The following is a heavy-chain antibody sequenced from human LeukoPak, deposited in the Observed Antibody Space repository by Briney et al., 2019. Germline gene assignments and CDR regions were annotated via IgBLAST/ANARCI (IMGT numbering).Heavy chain of an antibody. D-gene: IGHD3-22*01. J-gene: IGHJ4*02. CDR3: ARDYYYDSSGYYPYYDY. Sequence: GGSLRLSCAASGFTFSDYYMSWIRQAPGKELEWVSYISSSGSTIYYADSVKGRFTISRDNAKNSLYLQMNSLRAEDTAVYYCARDYYYDSSGYYPYYDYWGQGTLVTVSS. CDR2: ISSSGSTI. V-gene: IGHV3-11*01. CDR1: GFTFSDYY.